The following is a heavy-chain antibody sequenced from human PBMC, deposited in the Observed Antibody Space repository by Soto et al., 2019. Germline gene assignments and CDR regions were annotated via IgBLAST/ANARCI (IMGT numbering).Heavy chain of an antibody. CDR3: ARWPLVVVTAYYFDY. Sequence: ASVRVSCKASGYNFIRYGITWVRKAPGQGLEWMGWISPYNDYTIYAQKLQGRVTMTTDTSTRTVYLDLRSLKSDDTAVYYCARWPLVVVTAYYFDYWGQGTLVTVSS. D-gene: IGHD2-21*02. V-gene: IGHV1-18*01. CDR1: GYNFIRYG. J-gene: IGHJ4*02. CDR2: ISPYNDYT.